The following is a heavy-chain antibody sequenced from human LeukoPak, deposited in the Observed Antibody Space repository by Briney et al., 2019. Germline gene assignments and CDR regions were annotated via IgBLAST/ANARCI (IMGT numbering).Heavy chain of an antibody. CDR1: GFTFSTYG. D-gene: IGHD2-8*01. CDR3: ARDRMALFDC. V-gene: IGHV3-33*01. J-gene: IGHJ4*02. CDR2: IWYDGSNK. Sequence: PGGSLRLSCAASGFTFSTYGMHWVRQAPGKGLEWVAVIWYDGSNKYYADSVKGRFTISRDNSKNTLDLQMNSLRAEDMAVYYCARDRMALFDCWGQGTLVTVSS.